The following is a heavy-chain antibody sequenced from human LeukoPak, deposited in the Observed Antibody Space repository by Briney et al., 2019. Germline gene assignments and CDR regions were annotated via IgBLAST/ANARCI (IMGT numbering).Heavy chain of an antibody. Sequence: PGGSLRLSCAASGFTFSAFWMHWVRQAPGKGLEWVAVISYDGSNKYYADSVKGRFTISRDNSKNTLYLQMNSLRAEDTAVYYCAKAMRGARFVDYWGQGTLVTVSS. J-gene: IGHJ4*02. D-gene: IGHD3-10*01. V-gene: IGHV3-30*18. CDR1: GFTFSAFW. CDR2: ISYDGSNK. CDR3: AKAMRGARFVDY.